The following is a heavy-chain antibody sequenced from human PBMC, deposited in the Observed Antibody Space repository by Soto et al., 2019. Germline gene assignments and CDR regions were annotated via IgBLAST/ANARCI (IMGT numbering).Heavy chain of an antibody. CDR1: GFTFSNAW. CDR3: TTDAFSNWNYALPPWFDP. D-gene: IGHD1-7*01. CDR2: IKSKTDGGTT. Sequence: PGGSLRLSCAASGFTFSNAWMSWVRQAPGKGLEWVGRIKSKTDGGTTDYAAPVKGRFTISRDDSKNTLYLQMNSLKTEDTAVYYCTTDAFSNWNYALPPWFDPWGQGTLVTVSS. J-gene: IGHJ5*02. V-gene: IGHV3-15*01.